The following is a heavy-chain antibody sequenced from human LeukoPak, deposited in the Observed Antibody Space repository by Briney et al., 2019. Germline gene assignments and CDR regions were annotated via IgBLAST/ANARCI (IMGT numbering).Heavy chain of an antibody. V-gene: IGHV4-39*07. CDR3: ARDLAVSVLYDFWKPIPPFDP. J-gene: IGHJ5*02. Sequence: PSETLSLTCTVSGGSISSSSYYWGWIRQPPGKGLEWIGSIYYSGSTYYNPSLKSRVTISVDTSKNQFSLKLSSVTAADTAVYYCARDLAVSVLYDFWKPIPPFDPWGQGTLVTVSS. CDR2: IYYSGST. D-gene: IGHD3-3*01. CDR1: GGSISSSSYY.